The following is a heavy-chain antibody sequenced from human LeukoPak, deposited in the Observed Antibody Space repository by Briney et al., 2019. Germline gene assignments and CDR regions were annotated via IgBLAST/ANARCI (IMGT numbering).Heavy chain of an antibody. CDR2: INSDGSST. CDR3: ASTSSSWGNFQH. V-gene: IGHV3-74*01. D-gene: IGHD6-13*01. CDR1: GFTFSSYW. J-gene: IGHJ1*01. Sequence: PPGGSLRLSCAASGFTFSSYWMHWVRQAPGKGLVWVSRINSDGSSTSYADSVKGRFTISRDNAKNTLYLQMSSLRAEDTAVYYCASTSSSWGNFQHWGQGTLVTVSS.